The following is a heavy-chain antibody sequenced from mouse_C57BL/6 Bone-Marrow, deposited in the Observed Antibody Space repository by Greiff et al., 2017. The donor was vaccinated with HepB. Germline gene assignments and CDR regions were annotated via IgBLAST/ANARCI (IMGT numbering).Heavy chain of an antibody. CDR1: GFTFSSYA. Sequence: EVQVVESGGGLVKPGGSLKLSCAASGFTFSSYAMSWVRQTPEKRLEWVATISDGGSYTYYPDNVKGRFPISRDNAKNNLYLQMSHLKSEDTAMYYCASPSYYREAWFAYWGQGTLVTVSA. J-gene: IGHJ3*01. D-gene: IGHD2-14*01. V-gene: IGHV5-4*01. CDR2: ISDGGSYT. CDR3: ASPSYYREAWFAY.